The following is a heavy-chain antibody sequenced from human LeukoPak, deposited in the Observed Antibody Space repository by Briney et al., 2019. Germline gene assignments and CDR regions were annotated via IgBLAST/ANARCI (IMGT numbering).Heavy chain of an antibody. CDR1: GFTFSSYA. CDR2: ISGSGSYT. J-gene: IGHJ4*02. D-gene: IGHD5-12*01. CDR3: AKDHSGYDIDY. V-gene: IGHV3-23*01. Sequence: GGSLRLSCAASGFTFSSYAMSWVHQAPGKGREWVSAISGSGSYTYYADSVKGRFTISRDNSKNTLYLQMNSLRAEDTAVYYCAKDHSGYDIDYWGQGTLVTVSS.